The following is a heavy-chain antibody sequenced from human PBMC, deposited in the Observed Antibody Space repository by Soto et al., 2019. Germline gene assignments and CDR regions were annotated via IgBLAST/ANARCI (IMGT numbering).Heavy chain of an antibody. CDR2: IGTAGDT. Sequence: GGSLRLSCAASGFTFSSYDMHWVRQATGKGLEWVSAIGTAGDTYYPGSVKGRFTISRENAKNSLYLQMNSLRAEDTAVYYCASFGAVAGTVSGMDVWGQGTTVTVSS. J-gene: IGHJ6*02. CDR1: GFTFSSYD. V-gene: IGHV3-13*01. CDR3: ASFGAVAGTVSGMDV. D-gene: IGHD6-19*01.